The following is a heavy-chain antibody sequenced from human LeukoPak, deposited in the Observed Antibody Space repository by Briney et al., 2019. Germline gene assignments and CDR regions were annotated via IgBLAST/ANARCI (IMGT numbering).Heavy chain of an antibody. J-gene: IGHJ4*02. CDR3: AKDTLSDYDFWSGSDY. CDR1: GFTFSSFA. Sequence: GGSLRLSCAASGFTFSSFAVSWVRQAPGKGLEWVSAISGSGGTTYYADSVKGRFTISRDNSKNTLYLQMNSLRAEDTAVYFCAKDTLSDYDFWSGSDYWGQGTLVTVSS. D-gene: IGHD3-3*01. V-gene: IGHV3-23*01. CDR2: ISGSGGTT.